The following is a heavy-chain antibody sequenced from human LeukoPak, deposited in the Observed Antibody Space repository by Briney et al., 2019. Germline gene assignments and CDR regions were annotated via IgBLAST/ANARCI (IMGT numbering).Heavy chain of an antibody. CDR1: GFTFSSYA. J-gene: IGHJ4*02. CDR3: VRVVVVPAAMKGYYFDY. V-gene: IGHV3-64D*06. Sequence: TGGSLSLSCSASGFTFSSYAMHWVRQAPGKGLEYVSAISSNGSSTYYADSVKGRVTISRDNSKNTLYLQMSSLRPEDTAVYYCVRVVVVPAAMKGYYFDYWGQGSLVTVSS. CDR2: ISSNGSST. D-gene: IGHD2-2*01.